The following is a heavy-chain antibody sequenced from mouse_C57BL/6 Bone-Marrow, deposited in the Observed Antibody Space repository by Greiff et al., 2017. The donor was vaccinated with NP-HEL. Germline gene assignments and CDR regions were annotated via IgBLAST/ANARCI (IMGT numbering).Heavy chain of an antibody. CDR2: ISSGSSTI. J-gene: IGHJ4*01. Sequence: EVKLQESGGGLVKPGGSLKLSCAASGFTFSDYGMHWVRQAPEKGLEWVAYISSGSSTIYYADTVKGRSTISRDNAKNTRFLQMTSLRSEDEDMYYCARGLYYGSSDYYAMDYWGQGTSVTVSS. CDR1: GFTFSDYG. CDR3: ARGLYYGSSDYYAMDY. D-gene: IGHD1-1*01. V-gene: IGHV5-17*01.